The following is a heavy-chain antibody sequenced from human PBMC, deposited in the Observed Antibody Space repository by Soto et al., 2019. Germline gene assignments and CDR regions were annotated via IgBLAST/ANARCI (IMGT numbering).Heavy chain of an antibody. J-gene: IGHJ3*02. V-gene: IGHV3-53*01. CDR2: VYDTDGI. D-gene: IGHD4-17*01. Sequence: PGGSLRLSCEASGLTVTGKKYVAWVRQAPGKGLEWVSGVYDTDGIYYADSVKGRFTSSRDNSKTIVYLEMNSLTPDDTAVYYCATWRLREHAYDIWGLGTTVTVS. CDR1: GLTVTGKKY. CDR3: ATWRLREHAYDI.